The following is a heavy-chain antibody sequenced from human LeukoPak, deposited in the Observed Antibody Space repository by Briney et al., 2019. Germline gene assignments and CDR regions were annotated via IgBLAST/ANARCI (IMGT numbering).Heavy chain of an antibody. CDR3: ARHTDNWFEP. Sequence: SETLSLTCTVSGGSISNYYWSWIRQPPGKGLEWTGYIYYSGNTNYNPSLKSRVTISVDTSKNQFSLKLSSVTAADTAVYYCARHTDNWFEPWGQGTLVTVSS. CDR2: IYYSGNT. V-gene: IGHV4-59*08. J-gene: IGHJ5*02. CDR1: GGSISNYY.